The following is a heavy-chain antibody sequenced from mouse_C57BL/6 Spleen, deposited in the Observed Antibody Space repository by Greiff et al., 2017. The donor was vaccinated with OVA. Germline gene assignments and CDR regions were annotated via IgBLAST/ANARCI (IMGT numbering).Heavy chain of an antibody. CDR3: ARGDFDV. CDR1: GYTFTSYW. Sequence: QVHVKQPGAELVMPGASVKLSCKASGYTFTSYWMHWVKQRPGQGLEWIGEIDPSDSYTNYNQKFKGKSTLTVDKSSSTAYMQLSSLTSEDSAVYYCARGDFDVWGTGTTVTVSS. CDR2: IDPSDSYT. J-gene: IGHJ1*03. V-gene: IGHV1-69*01.